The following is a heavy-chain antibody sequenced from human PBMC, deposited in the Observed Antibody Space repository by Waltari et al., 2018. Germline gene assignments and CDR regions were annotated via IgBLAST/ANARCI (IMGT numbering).Heavy chain of an antibody. V-gene: IGHV3-30-3*01. CDR2: ISNDGSNK. D-gene: IGHD3-10*01. Sequence: QVQLVESGGGVVQPGRSLRLSCAASGFTFSSYAMHWVRQAPGKGLEWVAVISNDGSNKYYADSVKGRFTISRDNSKNTLYLQMNSLRAEDTAVYYCARDSKNLILGGWFDPWGQGTLVTVSS. J-gene: IGHJ5*02. CDR3: ARDSKNLILGGWFDP. CDR1: GFTFSSYA.